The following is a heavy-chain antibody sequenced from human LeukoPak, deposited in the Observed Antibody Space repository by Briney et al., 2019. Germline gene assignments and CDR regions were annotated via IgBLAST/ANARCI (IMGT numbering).Heavy chain of an antibody. Sequence: PSETLSLTCAVYGGSFSGYYWSWIRQPPGKGLEWIGEISHSGSTNYNPSLKSRVTISVDTSKNQFSLKLSSVTAADTAVYYCARGIVTIFGVVIHRRNYYMDVWGKGTTVTVSS. CDR3: ARGIVTIFGVVIHRRNYYMDV. V-gene: IGHV4-34*01. CDR2: ISHSGST. CDR1: GGSFSGYY. D-gene: IGHD3-3*01. J-gene: IGHJ6*03.